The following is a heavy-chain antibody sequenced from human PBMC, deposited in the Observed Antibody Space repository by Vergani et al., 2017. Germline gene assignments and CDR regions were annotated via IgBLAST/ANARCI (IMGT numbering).Heavy chain of an antibody. J-gene: IGHJ4*02. Sequence: VQLVESGGGVVQPGGSLRLSCAASGFTFDDYTMHWVRQAPGKGLEWVSLISWDGGSTYYADSVKGRFTISRDNSKNSLYLQMNSLRTEDTALYYCAKDSDSSGYIDYWGQGTLVTVSS. CDR1: GFTFDDYT. V-gene: IGHV3-43*01. D-gene: IGHD3-22*01. CDR2: ISWDGGST. CDR3: AKDSDSSGYIDY.